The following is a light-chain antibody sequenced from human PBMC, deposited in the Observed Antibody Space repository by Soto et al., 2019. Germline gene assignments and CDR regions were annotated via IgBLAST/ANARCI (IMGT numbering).Light chain of an antibody. CDR3: QQYDSSPWT. Sequence: EVVLTQSPVTLSLSPGERASLSCRASQSVSSTLAWYQQKPGQAPRLLIYGASTRATGIPVRFSGSGSGTEFTLTISRLEPEDSAVYYCQQYDSSPWTFGQGTKVEI. J-gene: IGKJ1*01. CDR2: GAS. V-gene: IGKV3-20*01. CDR1: QSVSST.